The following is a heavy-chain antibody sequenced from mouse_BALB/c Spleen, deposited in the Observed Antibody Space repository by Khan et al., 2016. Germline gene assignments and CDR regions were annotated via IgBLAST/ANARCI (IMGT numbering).Heavy chain of an antibody. Sequence: QMQLQQPGAELAEPGASVKMSCKASGYTFTSYWMHWIKQRPGQGLEWIGYIIPTTGYTEYNQKFKDMATLTADKSSSTAYMQLSSLTSEDSAVYYCTTGRIRGWFAYWGQGTLVTVSA. CDR3: TTGRIRGWFAY. CDR1: GYTFTSYW. D-gene: IGHD1-1*01. J-gene: IGHJ3*01. V-gene: IGHV1-7*01. CDR2: IIPTTGYT.